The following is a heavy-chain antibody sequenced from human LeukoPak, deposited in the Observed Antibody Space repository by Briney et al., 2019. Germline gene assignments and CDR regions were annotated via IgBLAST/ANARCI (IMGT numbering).Heavy chain of an antibody. V-gene: IGHV3-53*01. D-gene: IGHD3-22*01. CDR1: GFTVSSNY. J-gene: IGHJ4*02. Sequence: GGSLRLSCAASGFTVSSNYMSWVRQAPGKGLEWVSVIYSGGSTYYADSVKGRFTISRDNSKNTLYLQMNSLRAEDTAVYYCARALKYYYDSSGYYYDYWGQGTLVTVSS. CDR2: IYSGGST. CDR3: ARALKYYYDSSGYYYDY.